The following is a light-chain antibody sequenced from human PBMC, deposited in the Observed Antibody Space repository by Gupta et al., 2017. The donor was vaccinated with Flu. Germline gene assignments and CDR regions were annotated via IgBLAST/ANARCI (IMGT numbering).Light chain of an antibody. J-gene: IGLJ1*01. V-gene: IGLV2-14*01. CDR3: SSYAISSTTPYV. CDR1: SSDVGGYEY. CDR2: DVN. Sequence: QSAPTQPASVSGSPGQSITISCTGISSDVGGYEYVSWYQQYPGKAPKLIIYDVNNRPSGVSNRFSGSKSGNTASLTISGLQTDDEANYYCSSYAISSTTPYVFGTGTKVTVL.